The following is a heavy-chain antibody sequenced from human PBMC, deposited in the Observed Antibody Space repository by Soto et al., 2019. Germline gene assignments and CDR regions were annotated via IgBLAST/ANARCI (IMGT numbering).Heavy chain of an antibody. V-gene: IGHV3-30*18. CDR1: GFTFSNFG. CDR3: AKEQSSSSRYGLDV. D-gene: IGHD2-2*01. CDR2: ISYDGSNK. Sequence: GGSLRLSCAASGFTFSNFGMDWVRQAPGKGLEWVALISYDGSNKYYADSVKGRFTISRDSSKNTLYLQMNSLRAEDTAVYYCAKEQSSSSRYGLDVWGQGTTVTVS. J-gene: IGHJ6*02.